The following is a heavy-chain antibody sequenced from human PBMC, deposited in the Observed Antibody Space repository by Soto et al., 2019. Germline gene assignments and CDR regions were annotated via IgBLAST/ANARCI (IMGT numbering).Heavy chain of an antibody. CDR3: ARERRHGMDV. J-gene: IGHJ6*02. CDR1: GFTFSSYG. V-gene: IGHV3-33*01. Sequence: QVQLVESGGGVVQPGRSLRLSCAASGFTFSSYGMHWVRQATGKGLEWVAVIWYDGSNKYYADSVKGRFTISRDNSKNTLYLQMNSLRAEDTAVYYCARERRHGMDVWGQGTTVTVSS. CDR2: IWYDGSNK.